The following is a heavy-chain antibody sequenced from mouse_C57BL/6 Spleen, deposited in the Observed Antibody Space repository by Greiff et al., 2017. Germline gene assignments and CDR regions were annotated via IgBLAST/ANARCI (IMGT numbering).Heavy chain of an antibody. D-gene: IGHD2-5*01. Sequence: QVQLKESGPELVKPGASVKISCKASGYAFSSSWMNWVKQRPGKGLEWIGRIYPGDGDTNYNGKFKGKATLTADKSSSTAYMQLSSLTSEDSAVYFCASYSNYVGYFDYWGQGTTLTVSS. CDR2: IYPGDGDT. CDR3: ASYSNYVGYFDY. J-gene: IGHJ2*01. V-gene: IGHV1-82*01. CDR1: GYAFSSSW.